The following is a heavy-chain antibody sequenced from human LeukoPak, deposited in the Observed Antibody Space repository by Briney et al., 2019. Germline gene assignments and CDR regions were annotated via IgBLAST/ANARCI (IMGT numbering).Heavy chain of an antibody. CDR1: GGSISSTSYY. CDR3: ASDRGNGWAFDY. J-gene: IGHJ4*02. CDR2: VYRTGST. Sequence: PSETLSLTCTVSGGSISSTSYYWGWIRQPPGKGLEWIGGVYRTGSTHYNPSLISRVTISVDTSKNQLSLKLTSVTAADTAVYHCASDRGNGWAFDYWGQGTLVTVSS. D-gene: IGHD6-19*01. V-gene: IGHV4-39*01.